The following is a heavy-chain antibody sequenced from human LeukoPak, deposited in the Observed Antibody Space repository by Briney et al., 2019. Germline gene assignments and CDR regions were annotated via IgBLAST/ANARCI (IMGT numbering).Heavy chain of an antibody. V-gene: IGHV4-30-2*01. D-gene: IGHD3-10*01. CDR2: IYHSGST. CDR3: ARVSKFGDFDY. Sequence: SQTLSLTCAVSGGSISSGGYTWSWIRQPPGKGLEWIGYIYHSGSTYYNPSPKSRVTISVDRSKNQFSLKLSSVTAADTAVYYCARVSKFGDFDYWGQGTLVTVSS. CDR1: GGSISSGGYT. J-gene: IGHJ4*02.